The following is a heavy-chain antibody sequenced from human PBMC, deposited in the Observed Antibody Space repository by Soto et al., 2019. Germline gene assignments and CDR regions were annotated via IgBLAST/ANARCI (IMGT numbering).Heavy chain of an antibody. Sequence: EVQLVESGGGLVKPGGSLRLSCAASGFTFSSYSMNWARQAPGKGLEWVSSISSSSSYIYFADSVKGRFTISRDNAKNQLYLQMNSLRAEDTAVYYCARMYGDYGLNGNYYGMDVWGQGTTVTVSS. CDR2: ISSSSSYI. D-gene: IGHD4-17*01. CDR3: ARMYGDYGLNGNYYGMDV. V-gene: IGHV3-21*01. J-gene: IGHJ6*02. CDR1: GFTFSSYS.